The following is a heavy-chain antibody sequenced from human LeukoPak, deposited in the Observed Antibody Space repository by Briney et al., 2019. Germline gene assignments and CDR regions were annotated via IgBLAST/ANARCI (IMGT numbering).Heavy chain of an antibody. CDR3: ARDGLDYVWGSSLYYFDY. D-gene: IGHD3-16*01. CDR1: GFTFSSYS. CDR2: ISSSSSYI. J-gene: IGHJ4*02. V-gene: IGHV3-21*01. Sequence: GGSLRLSCAASGFTFSSYSMNWVRRAPGKGLEWVSSISSSSSYIYYADSVKGRFTISRDNAKNSLYLQMNSLRAEDTAVYYCARDGLDYVWGSSLYYFDYWGQGTLVTVSS.